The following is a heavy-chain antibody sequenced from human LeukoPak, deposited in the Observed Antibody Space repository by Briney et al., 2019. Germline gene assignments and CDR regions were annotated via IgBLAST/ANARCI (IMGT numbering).Heavy chain of an antibody. D-gene: IGHD3-22*01. CDR3: ARHRLYDSTGYYYDFDY. Sequence: SETLSLTCAVYGGSFSGYYWSWIRQPPGKGLEWIGEINHSGSTNYNPSLKSRVTISVDTSKNQFSLKLSSVTAADTAVYYCARHRLYDSTGYYYDFDYWGQGTLVTVSS. CDR2: INHSGST. CDR1: GGSFSGYY. V-gene: IGHV4-34*01. J-gene: IGHJ4*02.